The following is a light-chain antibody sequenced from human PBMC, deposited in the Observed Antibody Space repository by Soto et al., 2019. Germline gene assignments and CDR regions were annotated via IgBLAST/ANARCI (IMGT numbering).Light chain of an antibody. V-gene: IGKV1-9*01. J-gene: IGKJ4*01. CDR1: QGMSSS. CDR3: QQLYT. Sequence: DIQLTQSPPFLSASVGDRVTVSCRASQGMSSSLAWYQQKPGKAPKLLIYAVYTLQSGVPSRFSGSGSGTEFTLTSSSLQPEDFATYCCQQLYTFGGGTKVEVE. CDR2: AVY.